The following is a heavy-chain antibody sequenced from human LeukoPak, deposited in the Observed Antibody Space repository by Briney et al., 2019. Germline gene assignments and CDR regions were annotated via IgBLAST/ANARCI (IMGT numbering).Heavy chain of an antibody. Sequence: GASVKVSCKASGYTFTNFGIGWVRQAPGQGLEWMGGIIPIFGTANYAQKFQGRVTITADESTSTAYMELSSLRSEDTAVYYCASAAFYDGGGYWGQGTLVTVSS. CDR2: IIPIFGTA. V-gene: IGHV1-69*13. CDR3: ASAAFYDGGGY. D-gene: IGHD2/OR15-2a*01. CDR1: GYTFTNFG. J-gene: IGHJ4*02.